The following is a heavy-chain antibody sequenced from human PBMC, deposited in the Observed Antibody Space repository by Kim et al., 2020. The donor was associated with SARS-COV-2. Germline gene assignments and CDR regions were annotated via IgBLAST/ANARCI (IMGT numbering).Heavy chain of an antibody. J-gene: IGHJ5*02. CDR2: INQDGSEK. Sequence: GGSLRLSCAASGFTFSSYWMSWVRQAPGKGLEWVANINQDGSEKYYVDSVKGRFTISRDNTKNSLYLQMNSLRAEDTALYYCARDDYDFWGGYYRFDPWGQGTLVTVSS. CDR1: GFTFSSYW. V-gene: IGHV3-7*03. CDR3: ARDDYDFWGGYYRFDP. D-gene: IGHD3-3*01.